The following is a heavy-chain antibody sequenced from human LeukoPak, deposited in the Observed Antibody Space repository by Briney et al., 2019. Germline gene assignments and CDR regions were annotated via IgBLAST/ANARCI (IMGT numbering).Heavy chain of an antibody. J-gene: IGHJ4*02. D-gene: IGHD3-22*01. V-gene: IGHV4-38-2*02. CDR2: IYHSGST. Sequence: SETLSLTCTVSGYSISSGYYWGWIRQPPGKGLEWIGSIYHSGSTYYNPSLKSRVTISVDTSKNQFSLKLSSVTAADTAVYYCARGVRDSSGCYYGVRYYFDYWGQGTLVTVSS. CDR1: GYSISSGYY. CDR3: ARGVRDSSGCYYGVRYYFDY.